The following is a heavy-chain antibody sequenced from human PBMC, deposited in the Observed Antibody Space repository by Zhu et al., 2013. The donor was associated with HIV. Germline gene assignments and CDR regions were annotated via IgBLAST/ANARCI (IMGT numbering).Heavy chain of an antibody. J-gene: IGHJ6*02. CDR3: ARSARVDGGAMDYYYYYGMDV. CDR2: ISAYNGNT. CDR1: GYTFTSYG. V-gene: IGHV1-18*01. Sequence: QVQLVQSGAEVKKPGASVKVSCKASGYTFTSYGISWVRQAPGQGLEWMGWISAYNGNTNYAQKLQGRVTMTTDTSTSTAYMELGSLRSDDTAVYYCARSARVDGGAMDYYYYYGMDVWGQGTTVHRLL. D-gene: IGHD5-18*01.